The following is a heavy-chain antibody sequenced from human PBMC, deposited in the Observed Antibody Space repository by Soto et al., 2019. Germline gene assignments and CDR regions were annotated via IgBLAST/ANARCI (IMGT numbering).Heavy chain of an antibody. J-gene: IGHJ4*02. CDR1: GYSFTSYW. CDR3: ASRSRARQAVDYYFDY. CDR2: IDPGDSYT. V-gene: IGHV5-10-1*01. Sequence: EVQLVQSGAEVKKPGESLRISCKGSGYSFTSYWITWVRQMPEKGLEWMGQIDPGDSYTSYSQSFQGHVTVSADRSISTADLQWSILKASDTAMYYCASRSRARQAVDYYFDYWGQGTLVNVSS. D-gene: IGHD6-19*01.